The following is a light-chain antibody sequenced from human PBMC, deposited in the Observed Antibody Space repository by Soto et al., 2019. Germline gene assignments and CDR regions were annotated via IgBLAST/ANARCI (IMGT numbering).Light chain of an antibody. CDR3: CSYAGSSTPLI. CDR1: SSDVGSYNL. J-gene: IGLJ1*01. V-gene: IGLV2-23*02. CDR2: EVS. Sequence: QSVLTQPASVSGSPGQSITISCTGTSSDVGSYNLVSWYQQHPGKAPKLMIYEVSKRPSGVSNRFSGSKSGNTASPTISGFQAEDEADYYCCSYAGSSTPLIFGTGTKVTVL.